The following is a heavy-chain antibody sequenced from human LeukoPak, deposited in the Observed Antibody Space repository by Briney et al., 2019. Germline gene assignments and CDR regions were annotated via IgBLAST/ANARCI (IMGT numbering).Heavy chain of an antibody. D-gene: IGHD1-26*01. CDR1: GITFSTSW. CDR3: ARDQSIMGPTTVDY. V-gene: IGHV3-74*01. J-gene: IGHJ4*02. Sequence: PGGSLRLSCAASGITFSTSWMHWVRQAPGKGLVWASRISSDGSNIIYADSVGGRFTISRDNAKNTLYLQMNSLRAEDTAVYYCARDQSIMGPTTVDYWGQGTLVTVSS. CDR2: ISSDGSNI.